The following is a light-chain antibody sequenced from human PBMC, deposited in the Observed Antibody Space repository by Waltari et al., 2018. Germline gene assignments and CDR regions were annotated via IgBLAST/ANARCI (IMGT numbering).Light chain of an antibody. CDR3: QQYYTTPLT. CDR2: WAS. CDR1: QSILYTTTNNNY. V-gene: IGKV4-1*01. J-gene: IGKJ4*01. Sequence: DIVMTQSPDSLAVSLGERATINCKSSQSILYTTTNNNYLAWYQKKAGQPPKLLIYWASNRQSGVPDRFSGSGSGTDFTLTISSLQAEDVAVYYCQQYYTTPLTFGGGTRVEI.